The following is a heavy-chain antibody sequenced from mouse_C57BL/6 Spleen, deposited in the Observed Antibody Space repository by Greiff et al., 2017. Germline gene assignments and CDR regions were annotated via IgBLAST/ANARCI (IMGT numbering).Heavy chain of an antibody. V-gene: IGHV1-50*01. Sequence: QVQLQQPGAELVKPGASVKLSCKASGYTFTSYWMQWVKQRPGQGLEWIGEIDPSDSYTNYNQKFKGKATLTVDTSSSTAYMQLSSLTSEASAVYYGARYCGSSYWYFDVWGTGTTVTVSS. CDR1: GYTFTSYW. CDR3: ARYCGSSYWYFDV. CDR2: IDPSDSYT. D-gene: IGHD1-1*01. J-gene: IGHJ1*03.